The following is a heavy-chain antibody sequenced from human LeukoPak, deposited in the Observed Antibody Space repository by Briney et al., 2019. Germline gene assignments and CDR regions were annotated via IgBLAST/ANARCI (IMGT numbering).Heavy chain of an antibody. Sequence: SETLSLTCTVSGGSISSSSYYWGWIRQPPGKGLEWIGSIYYSGSTYYNPSLKSRVTISVDTSKNQFSLKLSSVTAADTAVYYCARHSHPGYSYFMGIDGMDVWGQGTTVTVSS. V-gene: IGHV4-39*01. D-gene: IGHD5-18*01. CDR2: IYYSGST. J-gene: IGHJ6*02. CDR1: GGSISSSSYY. CDR3: ARHSHPGYSYFMGIDGMDV.